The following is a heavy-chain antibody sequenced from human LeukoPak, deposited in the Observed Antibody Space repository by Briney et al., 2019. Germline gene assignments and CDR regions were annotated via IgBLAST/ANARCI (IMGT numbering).Heavy chain of an antibody. J-gene: IGHJ3*02. CDR2: ISSSGSTI. D-gene: IGHD1-26*01. CDR3: ARAPPRSGSYAFDI. CDR1: GFTFSSYS. V-gene: IGHV3-48*04. Sequence: GGSLRLSCAASGFTFSSYSMNWVRQAPGKGLEWVSYISSSGSTIYYADSVKGRFTISRDNAKNSLYLQMNSLRAEDTAVYYCARAPPRSGSYAFDIWGQGTMVTVSS.